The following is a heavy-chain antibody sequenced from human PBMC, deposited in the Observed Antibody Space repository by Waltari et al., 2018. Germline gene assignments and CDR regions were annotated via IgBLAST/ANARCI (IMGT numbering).Heavy chain of an antibody. V-gene: IGHV3-74*03. D-gene: IGHD6-13*01. CDR2: MNTDGSIT. CDR3: VRGGLAGAGDY. J-gene: IGHJ4*02. CDR1: GFTPSNSW. Sequence: EVQLVESGGGLVQPGGSLRLSCAAPGFTPSNSWMHWVRQAPGKGLVWVSRMNTDGSITTYADSVKGRFTVSRDNAKNTLYLQMNSLRAEDTAVYYCVRGGLAGAGDYWGQGTLVTVPS.